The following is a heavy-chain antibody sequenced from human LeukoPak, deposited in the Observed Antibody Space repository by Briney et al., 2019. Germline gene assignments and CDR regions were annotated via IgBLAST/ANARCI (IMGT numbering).Heavy chain of an antibody. CDR1: GFTFRSYW. Sequence: GGSLRLSCAASGFTFRSYWMHWVRQTPGKGLVWVSRINGDGSNTTYADSVKGRFTTSRDTAKNTLYLQMISLRADDTAVYYCARGSRSYSSDAFDLWGQGTMVTVSS. J-gene: IGHJ3*01. CDR2: INGDGSNT. CDR3: ARGSRSYSSDAFDL. V-gene: IGHV3-74*01. D-gene: IGHD3-10*01.